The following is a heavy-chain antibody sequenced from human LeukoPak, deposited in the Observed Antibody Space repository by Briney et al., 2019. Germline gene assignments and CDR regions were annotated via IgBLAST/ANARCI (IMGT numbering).Heavy chain of an antibody. D-gene: IGHD6-6*01. CDR3: AKRGARRSDWYGMDV. V-gene: IGHV3-30*18. Sequence: GTSLRLSCAASGFSFSNFAMHWVRQAPGKGLEWVAVILSDGSNEYYGDSVKGRFIISRDNSKDTLNLQMNSLRGDATAVYYCAKRGARRSDWYGMDVWGQGTSVTVSS. J-gene: IGHJ6*02. CDR2: ILSDGSNE. CDR1: GFSFSNFA.